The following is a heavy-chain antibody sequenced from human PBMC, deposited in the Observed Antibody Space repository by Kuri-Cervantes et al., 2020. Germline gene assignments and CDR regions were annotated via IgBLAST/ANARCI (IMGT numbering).Heavy chain of an antibody. Sequence: GESLKISCAASGFTFSSYSMNWVRQAPGKGLEWVSYISSSSSTIYYADSVKGRFTIFRDNAKNSPYLQMNSLRAEDTALYYCARDRTEYSYGYGWFDPWGQGTLVTVSS. CDR1: GFTFSSYS. D-gene: IGHD5-18*01. J-gene: IGHJ5*02. CDR2: ISSSSSTI. V-gene: IGHV3-48*04. CDR3: ARDRTEYSYGYGWFDP.